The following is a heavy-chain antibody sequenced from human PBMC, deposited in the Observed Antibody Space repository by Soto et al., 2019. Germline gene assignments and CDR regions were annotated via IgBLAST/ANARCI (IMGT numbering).Heavy chain of an antibody. J-gene: IGHJ4*02. CDR3: ARGGSGYSYGIWDFDS. CDR2: LYYSGSS. D-gene: IGHD5-18*01. Sequence: SETLSLTCSVFGGSIRSSYWTWIRQPPGRGLEWIGYLYYSGSSNYNPSLKSRVTISIDTSKNQFSLKLSSVTAADTALYFCARGGSGYSYGIWDFDSWGQGTLVTVS. V-gene: IGHV4-59*08. CDR1: GGSIRSSY.